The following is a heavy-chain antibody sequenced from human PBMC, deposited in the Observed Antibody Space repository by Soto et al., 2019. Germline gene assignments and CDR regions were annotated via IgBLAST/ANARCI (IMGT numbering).Heavy chain of an antibody. D-gene: IGHD1-26*01. Sequence: SETLSLTCTVSGGSVSSSSYYWSWIRQPPGKGLEWIGYIYYSGSTNYNPSLKSRVTISVDTSKNQFSLKLNSVTAADTAVYYCARDLGGDFDYWGQGTLVTVSS. CDR1: GGSVSSSSYY. J-gene: IGHJ4*02. CDR2: IYYSGST. V-gene: IGHV4-61*01. CDR3: ARDLGGDFDY.